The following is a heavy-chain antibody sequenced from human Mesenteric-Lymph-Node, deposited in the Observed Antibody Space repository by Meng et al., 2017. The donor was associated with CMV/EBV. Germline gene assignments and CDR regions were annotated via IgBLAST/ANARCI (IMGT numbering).Heavy chain of an antibody. D-gene: IGHD3-9*01. CDR1: GGSFSGYY. CDR3: ARGSSYDILTGYFDY. CDR2: INHSGST. V-gene: IGHV4-34*01. Sequence: QLGAVMLSPSDPLSVTCSVYGGSFSGYYWNWIRQSPEKGLEWIGEINHSGSTTYNPSFTSRIIISVDTSTNQISLNMSSVTAADTAVYYCARGSSYDILTGYFDYWGQGALVTVSS. J-gene: IGHJ4*02.